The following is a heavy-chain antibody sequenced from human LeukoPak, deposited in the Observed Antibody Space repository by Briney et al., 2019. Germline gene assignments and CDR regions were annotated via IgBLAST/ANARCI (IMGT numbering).Heavy chain of an antibody. D-gene: IGHD3-22*01. V-gene: IGHV4-30-2*01. CDR1: GGSVSGGSYY. Sequence: SETLSLTCTVSGGSVSGGSYYWSWIRQPPGKGLEWIGYIYHSGSTYYNPSLKSRVAMSVDRSKNQFSLKLNSVTAADTAVYYCARAYYDSSAHSGGYDMDVWGQGTTVTVSS. CDR3: ARAYYDSSAHSGGYDMDV. J-gene: IGHJ6*02. CDR2: IYHSGST.